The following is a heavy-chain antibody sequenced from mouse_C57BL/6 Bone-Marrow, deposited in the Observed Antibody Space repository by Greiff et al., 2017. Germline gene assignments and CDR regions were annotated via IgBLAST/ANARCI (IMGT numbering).Heavy chain of an antibody. Sequence: EVKLMESGGDLVTPGGSLKLSCAASGFTFSSYGMSWVRQTPDKRLEWVATISSGGSYTYYPDSVKGRFTISRDNAKNTLYMQLSSLKSEDTAMYYCARLAGYYAMDYWGQGTSVTVSS. CDR1: GFTFSSYG. V-gene: IGHV5-6*01. J-gene: IGHJ4*01. D-gene: IGHD3-3*01. CDR2: ISSGGSYT. CDR3: ARLAGYYAMDY.